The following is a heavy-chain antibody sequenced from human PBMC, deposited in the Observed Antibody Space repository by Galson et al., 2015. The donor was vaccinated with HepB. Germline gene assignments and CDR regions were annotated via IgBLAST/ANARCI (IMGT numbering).Heavy chain of an antibody. CDR1: GYSFTSYW. D-gene: IGHD6-19*01. Sequence: QSGAEVKKPGESLKISCKGSGYSFTSYWIGWVRQMPGKGLEWMGIIYPGDSDTRYSPSFQGQVTISADKSISTAYLQWSSLKASDTAMYYCARPLLIAVADIDAFDIWGQGTMVTVSS. CDR3: ARPLLIAVADIDAFDI. J-gene: IGHJ3*02. CDR2: IYPGDSDT. V-gene: IGHV5-51*01.